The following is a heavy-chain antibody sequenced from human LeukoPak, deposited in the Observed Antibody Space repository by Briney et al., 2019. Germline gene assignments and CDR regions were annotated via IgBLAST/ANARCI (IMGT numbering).Heavy chain of an antibody. Sequence: PSETLSLTCAVSGGSISSSNWWSWVRQHPGKGLEWIGYIYYSGSTYYNPSLKSRVTISVDTSKNQFSLKLSSVTAADTAVCYCARGGYYGSGSTQRIDAFDIWGQGTMVTVSS. J-gene: IGHJ3*02. V-gene: IGHV4-31*11. CDR2: IYYSGST. D-gene: IGHD3-10*01. CDR1: GGSISSSNW. CDR3: ARGGYYGSGSTQRIDAFDI.